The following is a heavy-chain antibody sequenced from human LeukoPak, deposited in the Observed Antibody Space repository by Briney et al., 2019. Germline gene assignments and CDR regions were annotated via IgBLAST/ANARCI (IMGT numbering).Heavy chain of an antibody. CDR2: ISYDGSNK. D-gene: IGHD6-19*01. V-gene: IGHV3-30*04. J-gene: IGHJ4*02. CDR3: ASLLPIAVAGTIFDY. Sequence: PGRSLRLSCAASVFTSSSYAMHWVRQAPGKGLEWVAVISYDGSNKYYADSVKGRFTISRDNSKNTLYLQMNSLRAEDTAVYYCASLLPIAVAGTIFDYWGQGTLVTVSS. CDR1: VFTSSSYA.